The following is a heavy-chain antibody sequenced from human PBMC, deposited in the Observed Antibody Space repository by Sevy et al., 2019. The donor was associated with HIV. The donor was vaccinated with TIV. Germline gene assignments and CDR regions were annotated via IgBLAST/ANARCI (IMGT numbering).Heavy chain of an antibody. CDR2: IYHSGST. CDR1: GGSISSSSYY. CDR3: AREYSSSYSYYYYGMDV. Sequence: SETLSLTCTVSGGSISSSSYYWGWIRQPPGKGLEWIGSIYHSGSTYYNPSLKSRVTISVDTSKNQFSLKLSSVTAADTAVYYCAREYSSSYSYYYYGMDVWGQGTTVTVSS. J-gene: IGHJ6*02. V-gene: IGHV4-39*02. D-gene: IGHD6-6*01.